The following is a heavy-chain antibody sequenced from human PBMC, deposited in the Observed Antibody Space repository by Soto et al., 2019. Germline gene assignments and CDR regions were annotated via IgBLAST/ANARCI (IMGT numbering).Heavy chain of an antibody. CDR3: ARCSGWYGQCYFDC. V-gene: IGHV3-53*02. CDR1: GFIVRSGY. Sequence: DVQLVETGGGLIQPGGSLRLSCAASGFIVRSGYMSWVCQAPGKGVEWVSVIYSDGRTYYADSVKGRFTITRDNSKNTLYHQMNSLTADTAALYYCARCSGWYGQCYFDCWGQGTLVTVSS. D-gene: IGHD6-13*01. J-gene: IGHJ4*02. CDR2: IYSDGRT.